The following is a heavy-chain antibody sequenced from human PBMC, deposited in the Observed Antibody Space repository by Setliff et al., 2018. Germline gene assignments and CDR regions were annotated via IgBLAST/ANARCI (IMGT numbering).Heavy chain of an antibody. Sequence: ASVKVSCKASGYIFNSYGIAWVRQAPGQGLEWMGWISPYNGKTNHAQNLQGRVAMTTDTSTSTAYMELRSLRSDDTAVYYCARGEHIVSGDFYHYMDVWGKGTTVTVSS. CDR2: ISPYNGKT. V-gene: IGHV1-18*01. D-gene: IGHD2-15*01. CDR1: GYIFNSYG. CDR3: ARGEHIVSGDFYHYMDV. J-gene: IGHJ6*03.